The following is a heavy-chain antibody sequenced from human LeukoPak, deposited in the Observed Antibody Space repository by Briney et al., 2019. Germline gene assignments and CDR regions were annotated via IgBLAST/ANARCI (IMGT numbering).Heavy chain of an antibody. CDR3: ARARSSSWYDWFDP. CDR2: INWNGGST. D-gene: IGHD6-13*01. Sequence: GGSLRLSCAASGFTFDDYGMSWVRQAPGKGLEWVSGINWNGGSTGYADSVKGRFTISSDNAKKSLYLQMNSLRAEDTALYHCARARSSSWYDWFDPWGQGTLVTVSS. J-gene: IGHJ5*02. V-gene: IGHV3-20*01. CDR1: GFTFDDYG.